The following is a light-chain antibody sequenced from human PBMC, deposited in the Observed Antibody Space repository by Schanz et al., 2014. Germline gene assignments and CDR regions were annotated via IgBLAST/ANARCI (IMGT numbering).Light chain of an antibody. Sequence: QSALTQPASVSGSPGQLITISCTGTSSDVGGYNYVSWYQQHPGKAPKLMIYDVSNRPSGVSNRFSGSKSANTASLTISGLRAEDEADYYCSSYKSSTTPRVFGGGTKLTVL. J-gene: IGLJ3*02. CDR2: DVS. CDR3: SSYKSSTTPRV. V-gene: IGLV2-14*01. CDR1: SSDVGGYNY.